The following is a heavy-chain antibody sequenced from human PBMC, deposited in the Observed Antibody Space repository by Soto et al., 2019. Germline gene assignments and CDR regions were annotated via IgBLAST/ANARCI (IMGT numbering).Heavy chain of an antibody. V-gene: IGHV3-15*07. Sequence: XXSLRLSCAASCFTFISAWMNWVRQAPGKGLEWVGXIKNKXKGETKDYHAXXKGRFNIXXDDYKNTLYLQMNRLKTEDTAVYYCTTGSYEGYWGQGTLVTVSS. CDR3: TTGSYEGY. CDR1: CFTFISAW. J-gene: IGHJ4*02. D-gene: IGHD1-26*01. CDR2: IKNKXKGETK.